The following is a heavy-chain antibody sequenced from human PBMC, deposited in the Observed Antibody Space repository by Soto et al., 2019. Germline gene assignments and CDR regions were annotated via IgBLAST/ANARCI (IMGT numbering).Heavy chain of an antibody. D-gene: IGHD3-10*01. CDR3: AKDFAGRFGELLSPPFDY. CDR1: GFTFSSYA. V-gene: IGHV3-23*01. CDR2: ISGSGGST. J-gene: IGHJ4*02. Sequence: VGSLRLSCAASGFTFSSYAMSWVRQAPGKGLEWVSAISGSGGSTYYADSVKGRFTISRDNSKNTLYLQMNSLRAEDTAVYYCAKDFAGRFGELLSPPFDYWGQGTLVTVSS.